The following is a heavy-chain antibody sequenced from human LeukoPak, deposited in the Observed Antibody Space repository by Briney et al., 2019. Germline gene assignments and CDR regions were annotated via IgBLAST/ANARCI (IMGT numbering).Heavy chain of an antibody. D-gene: IGHD3-22*01. J-gene: IGHJ3*02. V-gene: IGHV4-34*01. CDR1: GGSFSGYY. Sequence: SETLSLTCAVYGGSFSGYYWSWTRQPPGKGLGWIGEINHSGSTNYNPSLKSRVTISVDTSKNQFSLKLSSVTAADTAVYYCARATYDTRGVAFDIWGQGTMVTVSS. CDR2: INHSGST. CDR3: ARATYDTRGVAFDI.